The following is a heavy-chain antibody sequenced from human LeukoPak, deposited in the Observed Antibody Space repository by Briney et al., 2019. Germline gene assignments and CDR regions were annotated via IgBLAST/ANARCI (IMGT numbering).Heavy chain of an antibody. CDR3: ARAAYSDFPDY. CDR1: GFTFSSYW. CDR2: INSDGSAT. V-gene: IGHV3-74*01. J-gene: IGHJ4*02. D-gene: IGHD4-11*01. Sequence: PGGSLRLSCAASGFTFSSYWMHWVRQAPGKGLVWVSHINSDGSATYADSVKGRFTIFRDNAKNTVYLQMNSLRAEDTAVYYCARAAYSDFPDYWGRGTLVTVSS.